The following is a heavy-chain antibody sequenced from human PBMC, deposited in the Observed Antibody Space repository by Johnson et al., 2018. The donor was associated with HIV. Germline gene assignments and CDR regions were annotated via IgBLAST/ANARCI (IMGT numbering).Heavy chain of an antibody. CDR2: IWYDGSNK. J-gene: IGHJ3*02. D-gene: IGHD4-17*01. CDR1: GFTFSSYG. V-gene: IGHV3-33*08. Sequence: QVQLVESGGGVVQPGRSLRLSCAASGFTFSSYGMHWVRQAPGKGLEWVATIWYDGSNKYYADSVKGRFTISRDNSKNTLFLQMNSLRAEDTALYYCTTDRGNGDYDAFDIWGQGTMVTVSS. CDR3: TTDRGNGDYDAFDI.